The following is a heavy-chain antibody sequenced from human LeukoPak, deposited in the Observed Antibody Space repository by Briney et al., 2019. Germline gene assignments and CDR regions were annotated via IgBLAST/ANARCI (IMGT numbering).Heavy chain of an antibody. D-gene: IGHD1-26*01. V-gene: IGHV4-39*07. J-gene: IGHJ4*02. Sequence: SETLSLTCTVSGGSISSSSYYWGWIRQPPGKGLGWIGSIYYSGSTYYNPSLKSRVTISVDTSKNQFSLKLSSVTAADTAVYYCARELSSGSYLLDYWGQGTLVTVSS. CDR2: IYYSGST. CDR3: ARELSSGSYLLDY. CDR1: GGSISSSSYY.